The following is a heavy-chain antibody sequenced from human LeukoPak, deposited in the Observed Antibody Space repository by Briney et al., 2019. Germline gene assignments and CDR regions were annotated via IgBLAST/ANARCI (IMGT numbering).Heavy chain of an antibody. CDR1: GFIFSNYG. CDR2: ISSNGGST. V-gene: IGHV3-64*01. Sequence: GGSLRLSCAASGFIFSNYGMHWVRQAPGKGLEYVSAISSNGGSTDYANSVKGRFTISRDNSKNTLYLQMNSLRAEDTAVYYCAREPNYYDSSGVDYWGQGTLVTVSS. J-gene: IGHJ4*02. D-gene: IGHD3-22*01. CDR3: AREPNYYDSSGVDY.